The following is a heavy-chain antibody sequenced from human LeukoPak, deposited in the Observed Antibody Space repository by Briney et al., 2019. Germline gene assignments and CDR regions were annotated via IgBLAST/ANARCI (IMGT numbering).Heavy chain of an antibody. V-gene: IGHV1-18*01. D-gene: IGHD3-22*01. CDR2: ISAYNGNT. J-gene: IGHJ4*02. Sequence: EASVKVSCKVSGYTFTNSAFSWVRQAPGQGLEWMGWISAYNGNTNYAQKLQGRVTMTTDTSTSTAYMELRSLRSDDTAVYYCARTFGYYDSSGHLDYWGQGTLVTVSS. CDR1: GYTFTNSA. CDR3: ARTFGYYDSSGHLDY.